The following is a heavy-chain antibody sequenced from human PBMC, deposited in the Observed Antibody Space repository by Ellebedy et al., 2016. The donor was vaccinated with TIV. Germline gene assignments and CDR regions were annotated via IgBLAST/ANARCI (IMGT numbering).Heavy chain of an antibody. CDR3: AIFTMVRGVVGGMDV. V-gene: IGHV4-4*02. D-gene: IGHD3-10*01. CDR1: GGSISSSNW. CDR2: IYHSGST. Sequence: SETLSLTCAVSGGSISSSNWWSWVRPPPGKGLEWIGEIYHSGSTNYNPSLKSRVTISVDKSKNQFSLKLSSVTAADTAVYYCAIFTMVRGVVGGMDVWGQGTTVTVSS. J-gene: IGHJ6*02.